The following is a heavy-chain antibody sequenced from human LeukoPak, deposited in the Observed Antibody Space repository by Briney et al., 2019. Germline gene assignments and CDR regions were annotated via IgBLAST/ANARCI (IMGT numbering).Heavy chain of an antibody. CDR2: VDHSGSA. CDR3: ARHGTGYSSSWYYLYFDY. D-gene: IGHD6-13*01. J-gene: IGHJ4*02. V-gene: IGHV4-34*01. Sequence: SETLSLTCAVYGGSFSGHYWSWIRQPPGKGLEWIGEVDHSGSANYSPSLKSRLTISVDTSKNQFSLKLNSVTAADTAVYYCARHGTGYSSSWYYLYFDYWGQGTLVTVSS. CDR1: GGSFSGHY.